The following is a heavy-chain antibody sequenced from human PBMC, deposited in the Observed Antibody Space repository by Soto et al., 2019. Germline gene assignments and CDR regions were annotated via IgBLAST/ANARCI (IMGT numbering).Heavy chain of an antibody. J-gene: IGHJ4*02. CDR2: IYPGDSDT. V-gene: IGHV5-51*01. D-gene: IGHD3-22*01. CDR3: AVWYYYHSSGYKGYYFDY. Sequence: PGESLKISCKGSGYDFTGYWIGWVRQMPGKGLEWMGIIYPGDSDTRYSPSFQGQVTISVDKSINTAYLQWSSLKASDTAMYYCAVWYYYHSSGYKGYYFDYWGREPWSPSPQ. CDR1: GYDFTGYW.